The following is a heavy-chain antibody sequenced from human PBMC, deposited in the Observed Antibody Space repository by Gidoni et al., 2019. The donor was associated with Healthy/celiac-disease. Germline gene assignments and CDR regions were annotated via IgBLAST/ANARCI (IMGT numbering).Heavy chain of an antibody. CDR2: ISAYNGNT. D-gene: IGHD3-10*01. CDR1: GYTFTSYG. J-gene: IGHJ4*02. CDR3: ARLSGPPTHRLDY. Sequence: QVQLVQSGDEGKKPGASVKVSCKASGYTFTSYGISWVRQAPGQGIEWMGWISAYNGNTNYAQKLQGRVTITTDTSTSTAYMELRSLISDDTAVYYCARLSGPPTHRLDYWGQGTLVTVSS. V-gene: IGHV1-18*04.